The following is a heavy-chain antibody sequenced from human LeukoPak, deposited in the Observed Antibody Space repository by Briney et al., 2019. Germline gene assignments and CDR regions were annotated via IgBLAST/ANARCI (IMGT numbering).Heavy chain of an antibody. Sequence: PGGSLRLSCVASGFTVSKNYIIWGRQAPGKGLEWVSGIFAAGATYYADSVKGRFAISRDNSKNTVFLQMNSLRHEDTALYYCARSESSSSRRAFDFWGLGTLVTVSS. CDR1: GFTVSKNY. D-gene: IGHD6-6*01. V-gene: IGHV3-66*02. CDR2: IFAAGAT. CDR3: ARSESSSSRRAFDF. J-gene: IGHJ3*01.